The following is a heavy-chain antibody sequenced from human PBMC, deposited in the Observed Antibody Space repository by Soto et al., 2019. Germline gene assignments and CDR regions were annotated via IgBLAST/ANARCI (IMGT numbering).Heavy chain of an antibody. CDR2: ISYDGSDK. CDR1: GFAFSSYG. J-gene: IGHJ4*02. D-gene: IGHD2-8*01. CDR3: AKDPVVLMVYTIPYFDS. Sequence: QVQLVESGGGVVQPGRSLRLSCAASGFAFSSYGMHWVRQAPGKGLEWVAVISYDGSDKYYADSLKGRFTISRDNSKNTPYLQMNSLRAEDTAVYYCAKDPVVLMVYTIPYFDSWGQGTLVTVSS. V-gene: IGHV3-30*18.